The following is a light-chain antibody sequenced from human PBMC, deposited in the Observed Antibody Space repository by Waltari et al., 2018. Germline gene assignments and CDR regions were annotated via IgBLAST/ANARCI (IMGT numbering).Light chain of an antibody. J-gene: IGKJ1*01. CDR2: GAS. Sequence: EIVLTQSPGTLSLSPGERATLSCRASQSIATSHITWYQHKPGQAPRLLIYGASRRAAGIPDRFSGSGSGTDFTLTISRLEPEDFAVYYCQQYGTTPPWTFGQGTKVEIK. CDR1: QSIATSH. CDR3: QQYGTTPPWT. V-gene: IGKV3-20*01.